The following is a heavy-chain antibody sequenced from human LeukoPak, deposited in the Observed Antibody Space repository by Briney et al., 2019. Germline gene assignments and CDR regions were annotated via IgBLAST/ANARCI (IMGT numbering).Heavy chain of an antibody. CDR3: ARGIAAAGTFYSDY. CDR2: INHSGST. CDR1: GGSLRGYY. V-gene: IGHV4-34*01. J-gene: IGHJ4*02. Sequence: SETLSLTCAVYGGSLRGYYWIWIRQPPGKGLEWIGEINHSGSTNYNPSLKSRVTISVDTPKNQFSLKLSSVTAADTAVYYCARGIAAAGTFYSDYWGQGTLVTVSS. D-gene: IGHD6-13*01.